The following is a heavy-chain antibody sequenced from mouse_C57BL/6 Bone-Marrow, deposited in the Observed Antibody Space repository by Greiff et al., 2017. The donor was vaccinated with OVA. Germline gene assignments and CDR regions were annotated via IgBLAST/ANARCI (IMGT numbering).Heavy chain of an antibody. CDR1: GYTFTDYY. CDR3: ASSPLYDGYPYWYFDV. D-gene: IGHD2-3*01. J-gene: IGHJ1*03. CDR2: IFPGSGST. Sequence: QVQLQQSGPELVKPGASVKISCKASGYTFTDYYINWVKQRPGQGLEWIGWIFPGSGSTYYNEKFKGKATLTVDKSSSTAYMLLSSLTSEDSAVYFCASSPLYDGYPYWYFDVWGTGTTVTVSS. V-gene: IGHV1-75*01.